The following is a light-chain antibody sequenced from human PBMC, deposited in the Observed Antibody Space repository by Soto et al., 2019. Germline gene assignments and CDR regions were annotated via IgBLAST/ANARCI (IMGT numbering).Light chain of an antibody. V-gene: IGKV1-17*03. CDR1: QDIRNS. Sequence: DIQITQSPAAISASVGDRFTITCRASQDIRNSLDWFQQRPGKVPKRLIYSASSLQSGVPSRFSGSGSGTEFTLTISSLQPEDFATYYCLKHSRYPLTFGGGTKVDIK. CDR2: SAS. CDR3: LKHSRYPLT. J-gene: IGKJ4*01.